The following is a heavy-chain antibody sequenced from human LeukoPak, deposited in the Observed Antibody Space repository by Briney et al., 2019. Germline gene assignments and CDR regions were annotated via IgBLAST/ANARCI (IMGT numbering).Heavy chain of an antibody. D-gene: IGHD3-10*01. CDR2: INHSGST. CDR3: ARFRSGSGRYNWFDP. V-gene: IGHV4-39*07. CDR1: GDSIISSRYY. Sequence: SETLSLTCTVSGDSIISSRYYWGWIRQPPGKGLEWIGEINHSGSTNYNPSLKSRVTISVDTSKNQFSLKLSSVTAADTVVYYCARFRSGSGRYNWFDPWGQGTLVTVSS. J-gene: IGHJ5*02.